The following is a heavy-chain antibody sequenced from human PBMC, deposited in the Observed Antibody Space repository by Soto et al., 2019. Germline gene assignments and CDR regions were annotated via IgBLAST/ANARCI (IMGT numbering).Heavy chain of an antibody. CDR2: INQSGST. D-gene: IGHD3-3*01. CDR3: ARDFFGVVIIPYHYYGMDV. J-gene: IGHJ6*02. Sequence: SETLSLTCAVYGGSLSNYYWSWIRQPPGRGLEWIGKINQSGSTKYNPSLKSRVTISVDTSKNQFSLKLSSVTAADTAVYYCARDFFGVVIIPYHYYGMDVWGQGTTVTVSS. V-gene: IGHV4-34*01. CDR1: GGSLSNYY.